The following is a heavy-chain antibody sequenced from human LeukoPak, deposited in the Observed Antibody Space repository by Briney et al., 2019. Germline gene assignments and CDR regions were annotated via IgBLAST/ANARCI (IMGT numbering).Heavy chain of an antibody. CDR1: GGSISSSSYY. V-gene: IGHV4-39*07. J-gene: IGHJ4*02. CDR2: IYYSGST. CDR3: ARSYYGSGSYSVLLDY. Sequence: PSETLSLTCTVSGGSISSSSYYWDWIRQPPGKGLEWIGSIYYSGSTNYNPSLKSRVTISVDTSKNQLSLKLNSVTAADTAVYYCARSYYGSGSYSVLLDYWGQGTLVTVSS. D-gene: IGHD3-10*01.